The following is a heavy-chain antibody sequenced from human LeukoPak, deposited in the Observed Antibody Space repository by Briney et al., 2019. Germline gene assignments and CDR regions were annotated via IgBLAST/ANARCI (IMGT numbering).Heavy chain of an antibody. CDR2: ISSSGSII. CDR3: ARDPTYYYDSSGYYFDY. CDR1: GFTFSDYY. V-gene: IGHV3-11*01. D-gene: IGHD3-22*01. J-gene: IGHJ4*02. Sequence: PGGSLRLSCAASGFTFSDYYMSWIRQAPGKGLEWVSYISSSGSIIYYADSVKGRFTISRDNAKNSLYLQMNSLRAEGTAVYYCARDPTYYYDSSGYYFDYWGQGTLVTVSS.